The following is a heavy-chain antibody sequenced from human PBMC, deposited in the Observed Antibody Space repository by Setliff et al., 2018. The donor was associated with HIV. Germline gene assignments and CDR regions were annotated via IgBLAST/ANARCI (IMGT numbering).Heavy chain of an antibody. Sequence: PGGSLRLSCTASGFMFGDYAMSWVRQAPGKGLEWVGFIRSKAYGGTTEYAASVKGRFTISRDDSKSIAYLQMNSLKTEDTAVYYCTRDFGYDYVWGSYRYEDYWGQGTLVTV. CDR2: IRSKAYGGTT. D-gene: IGHD3-16*02. J-gene: IGHJ4*02. CDR1: GFMFGDYA. V-gene: IGHV3-49*04. CDR3: TRDFGYDYVWGSYRYEDY.